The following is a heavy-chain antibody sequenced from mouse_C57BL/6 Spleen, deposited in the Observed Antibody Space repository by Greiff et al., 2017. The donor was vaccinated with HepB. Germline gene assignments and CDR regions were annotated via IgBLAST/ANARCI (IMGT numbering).Heavy chain of an antibody. D-gene: IGHD2-3*01. Sequence: VQLKESGPELVKPGASVKISCKASGYSFTDYNMNWVKQSNGKSLEWIGVINPNYGTTSYNQKFKGKATLTVDQSSSTAYMQRNSLTSEDSAVYYCASLLYDGYLFDYWGQGTTLTVSS. J-gene: IGHJ2*01. CDR1: GYSFTDYN. CDR3: ASLLYDGYLFDY. CDR2: INPNYGTT. V-gene: IGHV1-39*01.